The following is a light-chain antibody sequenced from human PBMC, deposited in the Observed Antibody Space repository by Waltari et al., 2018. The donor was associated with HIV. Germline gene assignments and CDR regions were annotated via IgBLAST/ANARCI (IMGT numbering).Light chain of an antibody. Sequence: ELVLTQSPGTLSLSPGERVTLSCRASQSVSSSYLAWYQQKPGQAPRLLICGASSRATGIPDRFSGSGSGTDFTLTISRLEPGDFAVYYCQQYGSSLWTFGEGTKVEIK. V-gene: IGKV3-20*01. CDR1: QSVSSSY. CDR3: QQYGSSLWT. J-gene: IGKJ1*01. CDR2: GAS.